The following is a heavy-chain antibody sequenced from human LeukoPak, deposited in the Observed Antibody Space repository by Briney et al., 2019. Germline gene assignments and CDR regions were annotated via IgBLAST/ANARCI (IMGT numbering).Heavy chain of an antibody. CDR2: IYYSGST. Sequence: PSESLSLTCTVSGGSISSSSYYWVWLHQPPGKGLEWIGSIYYSGSTYYNPSLKSRVTISVDTSKNQFSLKLSSVTAADTAVYYCAGKRGSHFDYWGKGTLVTVSS. J-gene: IGHJ4*02. CDR1: GGSISSSSYY. D-gene: IGHD3-10*01. CDR3: AGKRGSHFDY. V-gene: IGHV4-39*07.